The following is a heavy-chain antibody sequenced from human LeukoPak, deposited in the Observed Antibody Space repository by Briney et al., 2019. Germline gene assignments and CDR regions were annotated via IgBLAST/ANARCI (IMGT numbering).Heavy chain of an antibody. CDR1: GGTFSSYA. Sequence: SVKVSCKASGGTFSSYAISWVRQAPGQGLEWMGGIFPIFGTANYAQKFQGRVTITTDESTSTAYMELSSLRSEDTAVYYCARGKRKYSELYFDYWGQGTLVTVSS. CDR2: IFPIFGTA. J-gene: IGHJ4*02. CDR3: ARGKRKYSELYFDY. V-gene: IGHV1-69*05. D-gene: IGHD6-6*01.